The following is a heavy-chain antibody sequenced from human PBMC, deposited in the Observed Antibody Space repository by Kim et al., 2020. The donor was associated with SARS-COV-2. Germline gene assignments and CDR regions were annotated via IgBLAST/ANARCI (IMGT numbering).Heavy chain of an antibody. CDR1: GGSISSGDYY. CDR2: IYYTGSS. J-gene: IGHJ4*02. Sequence: SETLSLTCTVSGGSISSGDYYWSWILQPPGKGLEWIGYIYYTGSSHYNPSLNSRVTLSIDTSKNQFSLKLGSVTAADTAVYYCARGPPIGGGDCYSHWGQGTLVTVSS. V-gene: IGHV4-30-4*08. D-gene: IGHD2-21*02. CDR3: ARGPPIGGGDCYSH.